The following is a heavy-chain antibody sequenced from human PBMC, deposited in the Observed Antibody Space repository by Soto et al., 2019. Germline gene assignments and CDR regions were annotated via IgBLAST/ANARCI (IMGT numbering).Heavy chain of an antibody. CDR1: GYSFTSYW. Sequence: GESLKISCKGSGYSFTSYWISWVRQMPGKGLEWVGRIDPSDSYTNYSPSFQGHVTISADKSISTAYLQWSSLKASDTAMYYCARETVVVPAAPFGYYYYGMDVWGQGTTVTVSS. CDR2: IDPSDSYT. J-gene: IGHJ6*02. V-gene: IGHV5-10-1*01. D-gene: IGHD2-2*01. CDR3: ARETVVVPAAPFGYYYYGMDV.